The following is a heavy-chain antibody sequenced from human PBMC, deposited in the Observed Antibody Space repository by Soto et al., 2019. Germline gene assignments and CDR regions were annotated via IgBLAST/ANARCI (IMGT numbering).Heavy chain of an antibody. CDR1: GGSISSYY. Sequence: PSETLSLTCTVSGGSISSYYWSWIRQPPGKGLEWIGYIYYSGSTNYNPSLKSRVTISVDTSKNQFSLKLSSVTAADTAVYYCASVMAVKDGGSSRFDPWGQGTLVTVSS. V-gene: IGHV4-59*01. CDR2: IYYSGST. J-gene: IGHJ5*02. CDR3: ASVMAVKDGGSSRFDP. D-gene: IGHD3-10*01.